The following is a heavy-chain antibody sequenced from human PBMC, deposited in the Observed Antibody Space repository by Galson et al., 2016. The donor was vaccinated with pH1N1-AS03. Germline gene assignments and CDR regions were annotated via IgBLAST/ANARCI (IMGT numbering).Heavy chain of an antibody. CDR2: IKQDGSET. V-gene: IGHV3-7*01. CDR1: GFTFSNYW. CDR3: ARSKYPGTPRGGLDV. D-gene: IGHD2-15*01. J-gene: IGHJ6*02. Sequence: SLRLSCAASGFTFSNYWMTWVRQAPGKGLEWVANIKQDGSETYYVDSVKGRFTISRDNAKDSLYLQMNSLRADDTAGYYWARSKYPGTPRGGLDVWGQGTTVTVSS.